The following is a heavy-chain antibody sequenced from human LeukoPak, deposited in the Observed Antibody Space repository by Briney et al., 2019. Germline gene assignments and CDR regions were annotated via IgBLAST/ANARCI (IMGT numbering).Heavy chain of an antibody. V-gene: IGHV5-51*01. CDR1: GYRFTTYW. Sequence: GESLKISCKGSGYRFTTYWVGWVRQMPGKGLEWMGIIYPGDSDTRYSPSFQGQVTISADKSISTAYLQWSSLKASDTAMYYCARHVDTDYYFDYWGQGTLVTVSS. D-gene: IGHD5-18*01. CDR2: IYPGDSDT. CDR3: ARHVDTDYYFDY. J-gene: IGHJ4*02.